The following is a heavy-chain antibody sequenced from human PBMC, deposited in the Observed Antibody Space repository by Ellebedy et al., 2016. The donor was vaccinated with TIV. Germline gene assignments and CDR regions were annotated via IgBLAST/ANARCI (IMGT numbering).Heavy chain of an antibody. CDR1: GYTFTDYR. V-gene: IGHV1-2*02. CDR3: ARDYWGSYEY. D-gene: IGHD1-26*01. Sequence: AASVKVSCKASGYTFTDYRLDWVRQAPGLGLEWMRWISPNGGGTHYAQKFQGRVSMTGDTSISTAYLELSRLTSDDTAVYYCARDYWGSYEYWGRGTLVTVSS. J-gene: IGHJ4*02. CDR2: ISPNGGGT.